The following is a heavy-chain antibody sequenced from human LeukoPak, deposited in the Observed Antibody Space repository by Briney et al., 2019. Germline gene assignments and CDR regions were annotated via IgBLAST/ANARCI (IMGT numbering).Heavy chain of an antibody. CDR2: FSGSGDTT. CDR1: GFTFSNYA. CDR3: TKTRGAGAVHPDY. J-gene: IGHJ4*02. V-gene: IGHV3-23*01. Sequence: GGSLRLSCAAYGFTFSNYAMSWVRQAPGKGLGWVSTFSGSGDTTYYADSVKGRFTISRDNSKSTLYMQMNSLRAEDTALYFCTKTRGAGAVHPDYWGQGTLVTVSS. D-gene: IGHD6-19*01.